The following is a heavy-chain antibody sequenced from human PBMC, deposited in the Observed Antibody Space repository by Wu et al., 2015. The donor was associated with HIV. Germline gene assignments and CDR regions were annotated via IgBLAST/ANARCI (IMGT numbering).Heavy chain of an antibody. Sequence: QVQLVQSGAEVKKPGSSVKVSCKASGGTFSSYAISWVRQAPGQGLEWMGRIIPIFGTANYAQKFQGRVTITADESTSTAYMELSSLRSEDTAVYYCATANEDLNDYGVDDAFDIWGQGTMVTVSS. CDR1: GGTFSSYA. D-gene: IGHD4-17*01. CDR2: IIPIFGTA. J-gene: IGHJ3*02. CDR3: ATANEDLNDYGVDDAFDI. V-gene: IGHV1-69*13.